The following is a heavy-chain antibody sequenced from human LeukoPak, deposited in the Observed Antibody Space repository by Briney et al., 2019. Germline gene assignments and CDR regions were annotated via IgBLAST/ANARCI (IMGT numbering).Heavy chain of an antibody. Sequence: SETLSLTCTVSGGSINSYFWSWIRQPPGKGLEWIGYMYYSGSTNYNPSLKSRVTISVDTSKNQFSLKLSSVTAADTAVYYCARAEEYCSGGSCYTDFDYWGQGTLVTVSS. CDR2: MYYSGST. J-gene: IGHJ4*02. CDR3: ARAEEYCSGGSCYTDFDY. CDR1: GGSINSYF. V-gene: IGHV4-59*01. D-gene: IGHD2-15*01.